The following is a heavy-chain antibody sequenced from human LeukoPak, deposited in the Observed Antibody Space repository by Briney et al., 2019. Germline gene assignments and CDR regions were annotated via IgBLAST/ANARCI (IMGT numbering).Heavy chain of an antibody. V-gene: IGHV4-59*12. J-gene: IGHJ3*02. Sequence: SKTLSLTCTVSGGSMNSYYWSWIRQPPGKGLEWIGYIYHSGSTYYNPSLKSRVTISVDRSKNQFSLKLSSVTAADTAVYYCASNYDFWSGYSDAFDIWGQGTMVTVSS. CDR2: IYHSGST. CDR1: GGSMNSYY. CDR3: ASNYDFWSGYSDAFDI. D-gene: IGHD3-3*01.